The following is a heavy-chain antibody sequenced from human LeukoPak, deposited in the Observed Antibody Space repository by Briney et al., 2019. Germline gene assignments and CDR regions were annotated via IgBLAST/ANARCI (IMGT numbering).Heavy chain of an antibody. CDR2: INHSGST. V-gene: IGHV4-34*01. CDR3: ANLGDYSSGDY. J-gene: IGHJ4*02. D-gene: IGHD2-15*01. CDR1: GGSISSYY. Sequence: SETLSLTCTVSGGSISSYYWSWIRQPPGKGLEWIGEINHSGSTNYNPSLKSRVTISVDTSKNQFSLKLSSVTAADTAVYYCANLGDYSSGDYWGQGTLVTVSS.